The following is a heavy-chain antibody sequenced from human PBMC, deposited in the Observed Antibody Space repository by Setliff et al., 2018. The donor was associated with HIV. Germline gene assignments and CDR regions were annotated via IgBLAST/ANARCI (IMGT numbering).Heavy chain of an antibody. J-gene: IGHJ3*02. CDR1: GGSINNFY. Sequence: LSLTCTVSGGSINNFYWSWIRQPPEKGLEWIGYISTSGSTKYNPSLKSRVTILVDPSNNQFSLRLSSVTAADTAVYYCARHSDFWSEDAFDIWAQGTVVTVSS. CDR2: ISTSGST. V-gene: IGHV4-4*09. D-gene: IGHD3-3*01. CDR3: ARHSDFWSEDAFDI.